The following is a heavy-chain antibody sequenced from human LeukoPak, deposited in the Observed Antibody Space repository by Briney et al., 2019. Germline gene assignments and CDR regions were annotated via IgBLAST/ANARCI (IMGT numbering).Heavy chain of an antibody. CDR3: ARGGSRSRRGDDAFDI. J-gene: IGHJ3*02. CDR2: ISAYNGNT. CDR1: GYTFTNYA. Sequence: ASVKVSCKASGYTFTNYAVNWVRQAPGQGLEWMGWISAYNGNTELAQKFQGRVTLATEASTRTAYVELRSLTSDDTAVYFCARGGSRSRRGDDAFDIWGQGTMVTVSS. V-gene: IGHV1-18*01. D-gene: IGHD3-10*01.